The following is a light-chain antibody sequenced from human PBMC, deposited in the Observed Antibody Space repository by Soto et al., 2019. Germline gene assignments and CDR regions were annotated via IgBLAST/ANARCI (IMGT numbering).Light chain of an antibody. CDR3: QQYHNWWT. V-gene: IGKV3-15*01. Sequence: EIVMTQSPATLSVSPGERATLSCRASQSISSNLAWYQQKPGQAPRLLIYHASTRATGIPARFSGSGSGTEFTLTISSLQSEDFAVYYCQQYHNWWTFGQGTKVEVK. CDR1: QSISSN. J-gene: IGKJ1*01. CDR2: HAS.